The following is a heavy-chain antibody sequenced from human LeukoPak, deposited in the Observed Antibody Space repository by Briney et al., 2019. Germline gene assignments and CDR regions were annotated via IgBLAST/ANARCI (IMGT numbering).Heavy chain of an antibody. Sequence: GASVKVSCKASGYTFTSYDINWVRQATGQGLEWMGLMDPKTGSTGYAPKFKGRLTMTRDTSTSTAYLELSSLTSEDTAVYYCHVVRGVDPVDYWGQGNLVTVSS. CDR2: MDPKTGST. CDR3: HVVRGVDPVDY. V-gene: IGHV1-8*01. D-gene: IGHD3-10*01. J-gene: IGHJ4*02. CDR1: GYTFTSYD.